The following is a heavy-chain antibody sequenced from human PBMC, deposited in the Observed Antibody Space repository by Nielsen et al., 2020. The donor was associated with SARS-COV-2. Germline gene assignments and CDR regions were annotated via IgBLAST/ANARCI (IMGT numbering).Heavy chain of an antibody. CDR1: GFPVSSNY. Sequence: GGSLRLSCAASGFPVSSNYITWVRQAPGKGLEWVSVIYSGGGTDYADSVKGRFTISRDNSKNTLYLQMNSLRAEDTAVYYCAKDFKYQLLSGFDYWGQGTLVTVSS. CDR3: AKDFKYQLLSGFDY. D-gene: IGHD2-2*01. CDR2: IYSGGGT. V-gene: IGHV3-53*05. J-gene: IGHJ4*02.